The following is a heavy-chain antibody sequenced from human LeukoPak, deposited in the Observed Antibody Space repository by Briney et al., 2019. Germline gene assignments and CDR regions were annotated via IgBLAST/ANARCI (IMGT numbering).Heavy chain of an antibody. D-gene: IGHD6-19*01. CDR1: GFTFTTCS. V-gene: IGHV3-48*01. CDR2: ISGTGATI. Sequence: GGSLRLSCAASGFTFTTCSINWVRQAPGKGLQWVSFISGTGATIQYADSVKGRFTISRDNAKNSVSLQMNSLRAEDTATYYCARDRASVAFDYWGQGTLVTVSS. J-gene: IGHJ4*02. CDR3: ARDRASVAFDY.